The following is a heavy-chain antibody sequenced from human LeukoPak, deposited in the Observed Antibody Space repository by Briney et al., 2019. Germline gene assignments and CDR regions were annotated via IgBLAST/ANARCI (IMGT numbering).Heavy chain of an antibody. CDR3: VRVSSSGDGAFDI. Sequence: GGSLRLSCAASGFTFSSYSMNWVSQAPGKGLEWVSYISSRSSTIYYADSVKGRFTISRDNAKNSLYLQMNSLRDEDTAVYFCVRVSSSGDGAFDIWGQGTMVTVSS. V-gene: IGHV3-48*02. J-gene: IGHJ3*02. CDR2: ISSRSSTI. CDR1: GFTFSSYS. D-gene: IGHD3-10*01.